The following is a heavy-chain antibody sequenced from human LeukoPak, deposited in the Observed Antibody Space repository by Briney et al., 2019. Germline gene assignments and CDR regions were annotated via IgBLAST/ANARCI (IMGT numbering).Heavy chain of an antibody. V-gene: IGHV3-23*01. CDR2: ISGSGGST. Sequence: PGGSLRLSCAASGLTFSSYAMSWVRQAPGKGLEWVSAISGSGGSTYYADSVKGRFTISRDNSKNTLYLQMNSLRAEDTALYYCAKDRFGEFSYYMDVWGKGTTVTISS. CDR1: GLTFSSYA. J-gene: IGHJ6*03. D-gene: IGHD3-10*01. CDR3: AKDRFGEFSYYMDV.